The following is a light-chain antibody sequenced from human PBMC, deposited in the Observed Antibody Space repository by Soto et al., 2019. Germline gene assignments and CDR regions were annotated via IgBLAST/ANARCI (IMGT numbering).Light chain of an antibody. V-gene: IGKV1-5*03. J-gene: IGKJ2*01. CDR3: QQYNSYSYA. CDR2: KAA. CDR1: ESISTW. Sequence: DIQMTQSPSTLSASVGDRVTITCRASESISTWLAWFQQKPGKAPKLLINKAASLESEVPSRFTGSGSGTEFTLTISRLQPDDLATYYCQQYNSYSYAFGQGTKLEVK.